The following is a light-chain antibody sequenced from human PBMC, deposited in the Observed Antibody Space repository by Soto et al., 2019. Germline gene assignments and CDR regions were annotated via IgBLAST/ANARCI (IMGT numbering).Light chain of an antibody. J-gene: IGLJ1*01. CDR1: ISDVGGYNY. V-gene: IGLV2-14*01. CDR3: SSYTSRGTYV. Sequence: QSVLTQPASVSGSPGQSITMSCTGTISDVGGYNYVSWYQRHPGKAPKLMIYEVSNRPSGVSNRFSGSKSGNTASLTISGLQAEDEADYYCSSYTSRGTYVFGTGTKVTVL. CDR2: EVS.